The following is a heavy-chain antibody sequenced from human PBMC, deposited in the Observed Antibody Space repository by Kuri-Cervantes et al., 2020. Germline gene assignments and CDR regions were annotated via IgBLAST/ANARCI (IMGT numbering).Heavy chain of an antibody. CDR3: ARAADDDYGDGALGDI. Sequence: GGSLRLSCAASGFTFSSYAMHWVRQAPGKGLEWVAVISYDGSNEYYADSVKGRFTISRDNSKNTLYLQMNSLRAEDTAVYYCARAADDDYGDGALGDIWGQGTMVTVSS. D-gene: IGHD4-17*01. J-gene: IGHJ3*02. CDR1: GFTFSSYA. CDR2: ISYDGSNE. V-gene: IGHV3-30-3*01.